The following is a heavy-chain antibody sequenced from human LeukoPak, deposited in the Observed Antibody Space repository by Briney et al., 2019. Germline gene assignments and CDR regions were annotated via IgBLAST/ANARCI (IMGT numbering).Heavy chain of an antibody. V-gene: IGHV4-59*12. CDR3: AGRSGGTFTFDI. J-gene: IGHJ3*02. CDR1: GGSISSYY. D-gene: IGHD2-15*01. CDR2: IYHSGST. Sequence: KPSETLSLTCTVYGGSISSYYWRWIRQPPGKGLEWIGYIYHSGSTNYNPSLKSRVTISVDTSKNQFSLKLSSVTAADTAVYYCAGRSGGTFTFDICGQGTIFTVSS.